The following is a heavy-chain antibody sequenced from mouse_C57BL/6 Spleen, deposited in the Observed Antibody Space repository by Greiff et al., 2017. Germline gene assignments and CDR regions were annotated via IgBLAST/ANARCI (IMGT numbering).Heavy chain of an antibody. V-gene: IGHV1-82*01. J-gene: IGHJ2*01. CDR1: GYAFSSSW. CDR2: IYPGDGET. Sequence: VKLMESGPELVKPGASVKISCKASGYAFSSSWMNWVKQRPGKGLEWIGRIYPGDGETNYNGKFKGKATLTADKSSNTAYLQLSSLTSEDAAVYFCGSGGPSYFDCWGQGTTLTVSS. CDR3: GSGGPSYFDC.